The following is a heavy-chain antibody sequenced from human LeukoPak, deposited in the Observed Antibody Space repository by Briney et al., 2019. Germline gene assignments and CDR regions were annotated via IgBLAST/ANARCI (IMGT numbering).Heavy chain of an antibody. J-gene: IGHJ5*02. CDR1: GYTFTGYY. CDR2: INPNSGGT. D-gene: IGHD3-22*01. Sequence: GASVKVSCKASGYTFTGYYMHWVRQAPGQGLEWMGWINPNSGGTNYAQKFQGRVTMTRDTSISTAYMELSSLRSEDTAVYYCARGEYYYDSSGPPGFDPWGQGTLVTVSS. CDR3: ARGEYYYDSSGPPGFDP. V-gene: IGHV1-2*02.